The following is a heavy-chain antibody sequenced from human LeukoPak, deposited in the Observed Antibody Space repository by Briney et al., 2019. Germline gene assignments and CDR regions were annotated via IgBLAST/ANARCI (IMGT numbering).Heavy chain of an antibody. J-gene: IGHJ4*02. Sequence: PGGSLRLSCAASGFTLRNYAMNWIRQPPGKGLEWIGEINHSGSTNYNPSLKSRVTISVDTSKNQFSLKLSSVTAADTAVYYCARGISRGKAIKIWGQGTLVTVSS. V-gene: IGHV4-34*01. D-gene: IGHD3-3*02. CDR3: ARGISRGKAIKI. CDR1: GFTLRNYA. CDR2: INHSGST.